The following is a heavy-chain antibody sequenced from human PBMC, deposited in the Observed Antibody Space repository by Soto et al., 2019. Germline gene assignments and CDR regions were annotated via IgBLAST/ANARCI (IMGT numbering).Heavy chain of an antibody. CDR2: IWHDGSNK. J-gene: IGHJ4*02. D-gene: IGHD3-16*01. V-gene: IGHV3-33*01. Sequence: QVQLVESGGGVVQPGRSLRLSCAASGFSFSNYGMHRVRQAPGKGLEWVALIWHDGSNKYYAESVKGRFTISRDNSKDMVYLQMNSLRAEDTAMYYCARDGDANTGFGKDYWGQGTLVTVSS. CDR3: ARDGDANTGFGKDY. CDR1: GFSFSNYG.